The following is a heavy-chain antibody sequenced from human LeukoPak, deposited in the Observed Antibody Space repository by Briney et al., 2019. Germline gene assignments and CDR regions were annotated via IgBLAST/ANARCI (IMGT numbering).Heavy chain of an antibody. Sequence: SVKVSCKASGGTFSSYAISWVRQAPGQGLEWMGGIIPIFGTANYAQKSQGRVTITADESTSTAYMELSSLRSEDTAVYYCARVPDNGFGYCSGGSCYRFDPWGQGTLVTVSS. CDR3: ARVPDNGFGYCSGGSCYRFDP. D-gene: IGHD2-15*01. CDR2: IIPIFGTA. CDR1: GGTFSSYA. V-gene: IGHV1-69*13. J-gene: IGHJ5*02.